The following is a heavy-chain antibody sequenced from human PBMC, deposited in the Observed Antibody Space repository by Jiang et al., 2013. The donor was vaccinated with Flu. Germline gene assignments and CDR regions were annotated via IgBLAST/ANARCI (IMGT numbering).Heavy chain of an antibody. V-gene: IGHV4-39*01. D-gene: IGHD6-19*01. Sequence: GLLKPSETLSLTCTVSGGSISSSSYYWGWIRQPPGKGLEWIGSIYYSGSTYYNPSLKSRVTISVDTSKNQFSLKLSSVTAADTAVYYCARRGGIAVAAIQNWYFDLWGRGTLVTVSS. CDR1: GGSISSSSYY. CDR3: ARRGGIAVAAIQNWYFDL. CDR2: IYYSGST. J-gene: IGHJ2*01.